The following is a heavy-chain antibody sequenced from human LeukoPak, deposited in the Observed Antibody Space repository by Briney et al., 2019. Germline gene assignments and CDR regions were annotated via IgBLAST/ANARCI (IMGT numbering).Heavy chain of an antibody. CDR2: IYYSGST. V-gene: IGHV4-59*12. CDR1: GGSISSYY. J-gene: IGHJ6*02. CDR3: ARAPHPSGWLYYYYYGMDV. D-gene: IGHD6-19*01. Sequence: SETLSLTGTGSGGSISSYYWSWIRQPPGKGLEWIGYIYYSGSTNYNPSLKSRVTISVDTSKNQFSLKLSSVTAADTAVYYCARAPHPSGWLYYYYYGMDVWGQGPTVTVSS.